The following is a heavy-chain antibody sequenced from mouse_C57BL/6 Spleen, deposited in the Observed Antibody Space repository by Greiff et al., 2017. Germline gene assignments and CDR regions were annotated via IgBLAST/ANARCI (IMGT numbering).Heavy chain of an antibody. Sequence: QVQLQQSGPELVKPGASVKISCKASGYALSSSWMNWVKQRPGKGLEWIGRIYPGDGDTNYNGKFKGKATLTADKSSSTAYMQLSSLTSEDSAVYFCARSKGYAMDYWGQGTSVTVSS. CDR1: GYALSSSW. J-gene: IGHJ4*01. D-gene: IGHD2-5*01. CDR2: IYPGDGDT. V-gene: IGHV1-82*01. CDR3: ARSKGYAMDY.